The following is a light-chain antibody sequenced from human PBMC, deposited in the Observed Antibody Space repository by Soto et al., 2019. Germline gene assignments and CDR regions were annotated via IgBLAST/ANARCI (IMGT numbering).Light chain of an antibody. CDR2: DAS. CDR3: QGYNNWRRIS. J-gene: IGKJ5*01. CDR1: QTIYSN. Sequence: EFVLPQSPATLSLSLGGRATLSRRAGQTIYSNVVWYQQKPGQSPRLLIYDASTRATGVPARFIGSGSGTEFTLTISSLQSEDFAVYYCQGYNNWRRISFGQGTRLEIK. V-gene: IGKV3-15*01.